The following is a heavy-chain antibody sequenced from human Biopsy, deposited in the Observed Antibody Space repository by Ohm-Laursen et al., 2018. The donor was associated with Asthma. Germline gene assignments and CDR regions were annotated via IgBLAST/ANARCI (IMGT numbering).Heavy chain of an antibody. CDR3: ARHDHRWDTYADF. CDR1: GGYMRSGNYY. V-gene: IGHV4-39*01. Sequence: SDTLSLTCGLSSGSGGYMRSGNYYWGWIRQPPGKGLERIGSIYYSGTTYYNPSLESRVTVSADTSKKQFSLKLTSVTAADTAVYYCARHDHRWDTYADFWGQGTLVTVSS. CDR2: IYYSGTT. J-gene: IGHJ4*02. D-gene: IGHD2-2*01.